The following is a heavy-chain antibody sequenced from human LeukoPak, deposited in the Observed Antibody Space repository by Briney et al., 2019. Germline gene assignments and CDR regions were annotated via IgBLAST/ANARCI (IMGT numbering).Heavy chain of an antibody. V-gene: IGHV3-7*01. J-gene: IGHJ4*02. D-gene: IGHD6-13*01. CDR1: GLIFRSYW. Sequence: GGPLRLSCAASGLIFRSYWMSWVRQAPAKGLEWVANINLDGSEKYYVDSVRGRFTISRDNAKNSLYLQMNSLRAEDTAVYYCARVSSSRFPLYYFDSWGQGTLATVSS. CDR3: ARVSSSRFPLYYFDS. CDR2: INLDGSEK.